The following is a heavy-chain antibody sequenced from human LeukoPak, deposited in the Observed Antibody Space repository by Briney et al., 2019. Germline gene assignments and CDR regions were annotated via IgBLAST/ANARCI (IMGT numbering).Heavy chain of an antibody. CDR1: GGSITSGNYY. Sequence: PSETLSLTCTVSGGSITSGNYYWHWIRQPTGKGLEWIGRINTSGYTNYNPSLKSRVTISVDTSKNQFSLRLSSVTAADTAVYYCARDHSGYFPAFDYWGQGALVIVSS. V-gene: IGHV4-61*02. D-gene: IGHD3-22*01. CDR2: INTSGYT. CDR3: ARDHSGYFPAFDY. J-gene: IGHJ4*02.